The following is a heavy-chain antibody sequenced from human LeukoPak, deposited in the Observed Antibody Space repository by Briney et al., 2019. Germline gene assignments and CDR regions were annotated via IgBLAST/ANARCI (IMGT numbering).Heavy chain of an antibody. D-gene: IGHD6-13*01. Sequence: SETLSLTCAVYGGSFSGYYWSWIRQPPGKGPEWIGEINHSGSTNYNPSLKSRVTISVDTSKNQFSLKLSSVTAADTAVYYCARGLGGYSYRDKAAAGIRRRPLFDPWGQGTLVTVSS. CDR2: INHSGST. J-gene: IGHJ5*02. CDR3: ARGLGGYSYRDKAAAGIRRRPLFDP. CDR1: GGSFSGYY. V-gene: IGHV4-34*01.